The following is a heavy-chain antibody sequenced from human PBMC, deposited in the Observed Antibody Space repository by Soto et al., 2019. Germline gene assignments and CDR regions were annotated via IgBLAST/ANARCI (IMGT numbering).Heavy chain of an antibody. CDR1: GFSFSSYG. V-gene: IGHV3-23*01. J-gene: IGHJ4*02. Sequence: EEQVLESGGGLVQPGGSLRLSCIASGFSFSSYGMSWVRQAPGKGLEWVSGISGGIDRTYYADSVKGRFTISRDNSKNTIYLQMNSLRADDTAVYYCAKDVPYITVIRGNFDCWGQGTLVTVSS. CDR2: ISGGIDRT. CDR3: AKDVPYITVIRGNFDC. D-gene: IGHD3-10*01.